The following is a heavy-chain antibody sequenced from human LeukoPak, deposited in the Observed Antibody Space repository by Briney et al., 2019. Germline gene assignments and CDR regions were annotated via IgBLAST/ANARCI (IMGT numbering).Heavy chain of an antibody. CDR2: IYYSGST. CDR3: ARDVVAAAGTWDY. V-gene: IGHV4-59*12. J-gene: IGHJ4*02. CDR1: GGSISTYF. Sequence: KSSETLSLTCTVSGGSISTYFWSWIRQPPGKGLEWIGYIYYSGSTNYNPSLKSRVTISLDTSKNQFSLKLSSVTAADTAVYYCARDVVAAAGTWDYWGQGTLVTVSS. D-gene: IGHD6-13*01.